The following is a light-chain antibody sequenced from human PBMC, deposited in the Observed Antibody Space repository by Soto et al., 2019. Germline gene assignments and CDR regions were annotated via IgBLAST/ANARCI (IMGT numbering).Light chain of an antibody. J-gene: IGKJ5*01. CDR1: QSVSTY. Sequence: EIVLTQSPATLSLSPGERATLSCRASQSVSTYLAWYQQKPGQAPRLLIYDASNRATGIPARFSGSGSGTDFTLTISSLDPEDFAVYYCQQRNVWPPITFGQGTRLEIK. CDR2: DAS. V-gene: IGKV3-11*01. CDR3: QQRNVWPPIT.